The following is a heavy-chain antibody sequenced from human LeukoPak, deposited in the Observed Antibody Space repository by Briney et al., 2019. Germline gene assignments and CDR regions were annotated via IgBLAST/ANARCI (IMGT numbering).Heavy chain of an antibody. CDR2: FSGSGDST. Sequence: GGSLRLSCTASGFTISSCAMSWVRQAPGKGLEWVSAFSGSGDSTYYADSVKGRFTISRDNSKNMLYLQMNSLRAEDTAVYYCAKAGSLATPTPYYFDRWGQGTLVTVSS. V-gene: IGHV3-23*01. CDR3: AKAGSLATPTPYYFDR. D-gene: IGHD5-24*01. J-gene: IGHJ4*02. CDR1: GFTISSCA.